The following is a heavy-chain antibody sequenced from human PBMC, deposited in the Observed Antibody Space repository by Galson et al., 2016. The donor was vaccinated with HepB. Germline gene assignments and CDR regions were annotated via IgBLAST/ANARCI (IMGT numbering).Heavy chain of an antibody. CDR3: TRGYCSGGSCSMQDY. V-gene: IGHV3-73*01. D-gene: IGHD2-15*01. Sequence: SLRLSCAASGFTFSGSAMHWVRQASGKGLEWVGRIRSKANSYATAYAASVKGRFTISRDDPKNTAYLQMNSLKTEDTAVYYCTRGYCSGGSCSMQDYWGQGTLVTVSS. CDR1: GFTFSGSA. J-gene: IGHJ4*02. CDR2: IRSKANSYAT.